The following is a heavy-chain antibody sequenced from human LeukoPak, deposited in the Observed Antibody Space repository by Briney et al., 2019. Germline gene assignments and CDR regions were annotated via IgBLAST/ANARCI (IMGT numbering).Heavy chain of an antibody. CDR1: GFTFSSYW. V-gene: IGHV3-7*01. CDR2: IKQDGSEK. Sequence: GGSLRLSCAASGFTFSSYWMSWVRQAPGKGLEWVANIKQDGSEKYYADSVKGRFTISRDNAKNSLYLQMNSPRAEDTAVYYCGREGPRITIFGVVTDGYGMDVWGQGTTVTVSS. D-gene: IGHD3-3*01. J-gene: IGHJ6*02. CDR3: GREGPRITIFGVVTDGYGMDV.